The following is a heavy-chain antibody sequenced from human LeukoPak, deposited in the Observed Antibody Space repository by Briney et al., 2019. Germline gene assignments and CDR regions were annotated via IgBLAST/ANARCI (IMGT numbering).Heavy chain of an antibody. Sequence: GESLKISCKGSGYSFTSYWIGWVRQMPGKGLEWMGIIYPGDSDTRYSPSFQGQVTISADKSINTAYLQVSSLKASDTAMYYCARLYYDFWSGYYKPGGFDYWGQGTLVSVSS. CDR1: GYSFTSYW. CDR3: ARLYYDFWSGYYKPGGFDY. V-gene: IGHV5-51*01. D-gene: IGHD3-3*01. CDR2: IYPGDSDT. J-gene: IGHJ4*02.